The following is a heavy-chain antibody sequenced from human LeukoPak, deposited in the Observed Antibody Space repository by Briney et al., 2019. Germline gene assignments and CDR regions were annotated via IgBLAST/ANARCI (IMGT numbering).Heavy chain of an antibody. D-gene: IGHD3-10*01. Sequence: PGGSLRLSCAASGFTFSNFWMHWVRQAPGKGLVWVALIYGDGSFTRYADSVKGRFTISRDNAKNTVYLQMNSLRAEDTAVYYCAKGKYYYGSGNPVFDYWGQGTLVTVSS. CDR1: GFTFSNFW. J-gene: IGHJ4*02. CDR3: AKGKYYYGSGNPVFDY. V-gene: IGHV3-74*01. CDR2: IYGDGSFT.